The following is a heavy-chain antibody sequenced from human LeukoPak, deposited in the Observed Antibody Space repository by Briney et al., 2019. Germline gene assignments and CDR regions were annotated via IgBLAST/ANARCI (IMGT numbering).Heavy chain of an antibody. CDR2: MNPNSGNT. CDR3: ASAVAGTWGYYFDY. D-gene: IGHD6-19*01. Sequence: ASVKVSCKTSGYTFTSYDINWVRQATGQGLEWMGWMNPNSGNTGYAKKFQGRVTMIRNTSISTAYMELSSLRSEDTAVYDCASAVAGTWGYYFDYWGQGTLVTVSS. CDR1: GYTFTSYD. J-gene: IGHJ4*02. V-gene: IGHV1-8*01.